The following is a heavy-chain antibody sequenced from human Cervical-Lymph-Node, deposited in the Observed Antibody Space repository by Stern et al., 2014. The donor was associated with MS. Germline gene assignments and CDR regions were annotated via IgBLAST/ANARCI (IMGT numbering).Heavy chain of an antibody. CDR1: GGTFNNYA. CDR3: ASAKDSGSYSAC. V-gene: IGHV1-69*01. CDR2: IIPIFGIP. Sequence: MQLVESGAEVKKPGSSVKVSCKSSGGTFNNYAISWVRQAPGQGLEWMGGIIPIFGIPNYAQKFQGRVTITADESTTTTYMELDSLRSDDTAMYYCASAKDSGSYSACWGQGTLVTVSS. D-gene: IGHD1-26*01. J-gene: IGHJ4*02.